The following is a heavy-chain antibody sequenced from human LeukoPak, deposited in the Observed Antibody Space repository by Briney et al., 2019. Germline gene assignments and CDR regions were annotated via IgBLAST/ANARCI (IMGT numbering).Heavy chain of an antibody. Sequence: GGSLRLSCAASGFIFGGYWMSWVRQAPGRGLEWVADTNPDGSIKYYVDSVNGRFTISRDNAKNSLYLQMNSLRAEDTAVYYCVSGFLQWLYWGQGTLATVSS. CDR3: VSGFLQWLY. CDR2: TNPDGSIK. V-gene: IGHV3-7*01. J-gene: IGHJ4*02. CDR1: GFIFGGYW. D-gene: IGHD3-3*01.